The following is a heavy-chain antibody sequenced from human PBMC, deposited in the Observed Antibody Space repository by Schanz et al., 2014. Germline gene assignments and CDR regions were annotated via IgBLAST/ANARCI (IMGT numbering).Heavy chain of an antibody. CDR2: ITGASDHI. D-gene: IGHD2-8*02. CDR3: AKSLESCPGGRCSRGYFDY. Sequence: EVQLVESGGGLVQPGGSLRLSCAASGFGFSSYSMNWVRQAPGKGLEWVSGITGASDHIDYAESVKGRFTISRDNFKGALYLQMSSLRAEDTAVYYCAKSLESCPGGRCSRGYFDYWGQGTLVTVSS. J-gene: IGHJ4*02. CDR1: GFGFSSYS. V-gene: IGHV3-23*04.